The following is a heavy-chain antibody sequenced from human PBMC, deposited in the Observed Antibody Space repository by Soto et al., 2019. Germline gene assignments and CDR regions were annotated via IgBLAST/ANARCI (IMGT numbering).Heavy chain of an antibody. J-gene: IGHJ4*02. CDR1: GSSIRHYY. V-gene: IGHV4-59*01. CDR2: IYYSGST. D-gene: IGHD4-17*01. CDR3: TRVGGYYGDYPNFDY. Sequence: PSETLSLTCSVSGSSIRHYYWSWIRQPPGKGLEWIGNIYYSGSTNYNPSLKSRVIMSVASSKNQVSLRLDSVTAADTAVYYCTRVGGYYGDYPNFDYWGQGALVTVSS.